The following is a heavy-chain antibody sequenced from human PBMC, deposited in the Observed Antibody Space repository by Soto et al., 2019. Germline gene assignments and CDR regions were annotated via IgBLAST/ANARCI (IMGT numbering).Heavy chain of an antibody. Sequence: EVQLLESGGGSVQPGGSLRLSCAASGFTFSSYAMAWVRQGPGQGLEWVSTITNSGGVTYYADSVKGRFTISRYNSKRALFLQMNSLRDEDTAIYYCACPPILLHGGYWGQGTLVIVSS. J-gene: IGHJ4*02. CDR2: ITNSGGVT. CDR3: ACPPILLHGGY. V-gene: IGHV3-23*01. CDR1: GFTFSSYA. D-gene: IGHD1-26*01.